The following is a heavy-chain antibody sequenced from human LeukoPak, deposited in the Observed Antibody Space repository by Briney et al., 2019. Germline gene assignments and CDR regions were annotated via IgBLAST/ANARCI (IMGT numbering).Heavy chain of an antibody. CDR3: ARGKGIVVVPAATRANWFDP. J-gene: IGHJ5*02. CDR2: ISSSSSYI. D-gene: IGHD2-2*01. Sequence: PGRSLRLSCAASGFTFSSYSMNWVRQAPGKGLEWVSSISSSSSYIYYADSVKGRFTISRDNAKNSLYLQMNSLRAEDTAVYYCARGKGIVVVPAATRANWFDPWGQGTLVTVSS. CDR1: GFTFSSYS. V-gene: IGHV3-21*01.